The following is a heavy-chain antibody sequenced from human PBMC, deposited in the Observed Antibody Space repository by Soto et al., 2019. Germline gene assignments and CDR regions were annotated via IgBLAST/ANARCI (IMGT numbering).Heavy chain of an antibody. CDR2: IYYTGST. V-gene: IGHV4-59*01. Sequence: SETLSLTCTVSGGSISSFYWSWIRQPPGKGLEWIGNIYYTGSTKYNPSLRSRVTISVDTSKNQFSLKLSSVTAADTAVYYCARGVFSYYDNSGYYPWGQGTLVTVSS. CDR3: ARGVFSYYDNSGYYP. J-gene: IGHJ5*02. D-gene: IGHD3-22*01. CDR1: GGSISSFY.